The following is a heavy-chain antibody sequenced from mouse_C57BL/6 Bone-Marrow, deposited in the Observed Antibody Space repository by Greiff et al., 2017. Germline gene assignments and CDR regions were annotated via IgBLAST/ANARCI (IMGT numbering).Heavy chain of an antibody. CDR3: GRDYYGSDYYAMDY. Sequence: VQLQQPGTELVKPGASVKLSCKASGYTFTSYCMHWVKQSPGQGLEWIGNINPSNGGTNYNQKFKSKATLTVDKSSSTAYMQLRSLTSEDSAVYDCGRDYYGSDYYAMDYWGQGTSVTVSS. D-gene: IGHD1-1*01. V-gene: IGHV1-53*01. CDR2: INPSNGGT. J-gene: IGHJ4*01. CDR1: GYTFTSYC.